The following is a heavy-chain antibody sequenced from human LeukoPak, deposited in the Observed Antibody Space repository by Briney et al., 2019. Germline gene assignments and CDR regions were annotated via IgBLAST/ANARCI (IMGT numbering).Heavy chain of an antibody. D-gene: IGHD5-24*01. J-gene: IGHJ4*02. Sequence: SETLSLTCAVYGGSFSSYYWNWIRQPPGKGLEWIGEINHSGSTNYNPSLKSRVTISADTSKNQFSLKLTSVTAADTAMYYCVRDRELTYWGQGTLVTVSS. CDR2: INHSGST. V-gene: IGHV4-34*01. CDR1: GGSFSSYY. CDR3: VRDRELTY.